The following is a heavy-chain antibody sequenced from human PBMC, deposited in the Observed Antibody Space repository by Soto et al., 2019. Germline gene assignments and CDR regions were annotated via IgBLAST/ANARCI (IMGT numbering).Heavy chain of an antibody. Sequence: PSETLSLTCAVYGGSFSGYYWSWIRQPPGKGLEWIGEINHSGSTNYNPSLKSRVTISVYTSKNQFSLKLSSVTAADTAVYYCARGARGIAATGYYYYYGMDVWGQGTTVTVSS. V-gene: IGHV4-34*01. D-gene: IGHD6-13*01. J-gene: IGHJ6*02. CDR2: INHSGST. CDR1: GGSFSGYY. CDR3: ARGARGIAATGYYYYYGMDV.